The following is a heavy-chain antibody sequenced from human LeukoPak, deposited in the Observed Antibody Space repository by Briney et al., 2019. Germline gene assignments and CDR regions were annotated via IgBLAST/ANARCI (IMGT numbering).Heavy chain of an antibody. D-gene: IGHD2-2*01. Sequence: GGSLRLSCAASGFTFSSYSMNWVRQAAGKGLEWGSSITSSSSYIYYADSVKGRFTISRDNAKNSLYLQMNSLRAEDTAVYYCARDFGYCSSTSCYYYGMEVWGQGTTVTFSS. V-gene: IGHV3-21*01. J-gene: IGHJ6*02. CDR2: ITSSSSYI. CDR3: ARDFGYCSSTSCYYYGMEV. CDR1: GFTFSSYS.